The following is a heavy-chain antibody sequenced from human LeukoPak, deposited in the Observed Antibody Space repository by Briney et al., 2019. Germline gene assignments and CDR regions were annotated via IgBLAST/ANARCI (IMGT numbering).Heavy chain of an antibody. CDR2: INPNSGGT. Sequence: ASVKFSCKASGYTFTGYYMHWVRQAPGQGLEWMGWINPNSGGTNYAQKFQGRVTMTRDTSISTAYMELSRLRSDDTAVYYCARSTIVVPAAMFYWGQGTLVTVSS. D-gene: IGHD2-2*01. CDR1: GYTFTGYY. CDR3: ARSTIVVPAAMFY. J-gene: IGHJ4*02. V-gene: IGHV1-2*02.